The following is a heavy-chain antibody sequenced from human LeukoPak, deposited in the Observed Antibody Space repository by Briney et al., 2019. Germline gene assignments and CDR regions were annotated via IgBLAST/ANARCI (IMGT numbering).Heavy chain of an antibody. CDR3: VRNMVRGVVYFDS. CDR1: EFTFSDYW. D-gene: IGHD3-10*01. CDR2: ISYDGGGT. J-gene: IGHJ4*02. V-gene: IGHV3-74*01. Sequence: GGSLRLSCAASEFTFSDYWMHWVRQTPGKGLVWVSRISYDGGGTNFADSVKGRFTISRDNARNMLYLQMNSLRVDDTAVYYCVRNMVRGVVYFDSWGQGVQVTVSS.